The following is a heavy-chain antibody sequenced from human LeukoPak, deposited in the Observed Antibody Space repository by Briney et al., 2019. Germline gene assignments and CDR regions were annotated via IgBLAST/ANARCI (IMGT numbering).Heavy chain of an antibody. D-gene: IGHD2-2*01. V-gene: IGHV4-34*01. CDR3: ARVVPAAMRAEYFQH. J-gene: IGHJ1*01. Sequence: SETLSLTCAVYGGSFSGYYWSWIRQPPGKGLEWIGEINHSGSTNYNPSLKSRVTISVDTSKNQFSLKLSSVTAADTAVYYCARVVPAAMRAEYFQHWGQGTLVTVSS. CDR1: GGSFSGYY. CDR2: INHSGST.